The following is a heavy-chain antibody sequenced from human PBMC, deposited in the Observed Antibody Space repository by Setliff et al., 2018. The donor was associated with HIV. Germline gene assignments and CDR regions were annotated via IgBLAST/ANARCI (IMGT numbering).Heavy chain of an antibody. D-gene: IGHD2-21*01. Sequence: SETLSLTCAVFGGSFSDFYWCWIRQPPGKGLEWIGEISYSGSTVYNPSLKSRVTMSVDASKNLVSLNLNSVTAADTAIYYCARGVARQVVIERWFDPWGQGTPVTVSS. CDR2: ISYSGST. CDR1: GGSFSDFY. CDR3: ARGVARQVVIERWFDP. V-gene: IGHV4-34*01. J-gene: IGHJ5*02.